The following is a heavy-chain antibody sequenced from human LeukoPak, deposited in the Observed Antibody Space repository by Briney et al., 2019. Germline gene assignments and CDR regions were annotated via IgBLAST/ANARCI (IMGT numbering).Heavy chain of an antibody. J-gene: IGHJ5*02. D-gene: IGHD3-10*01. V-gene: IGHV4-39*01. Sequence: PSETLSLTCTVSGGSISSSIYYWGWIRQPPGKGLEWIGSIYYSGSTYYNPSLKSRVTISVDTSKNQFSLKLSSVTAADTAVYYCVRHLGSYGSGSWFDPWGQGTLVSVSS. CDR1: GGSISSSIYY. CDR3: VRHLGSYGSGSWFDP. CDR2: IYYSGST.